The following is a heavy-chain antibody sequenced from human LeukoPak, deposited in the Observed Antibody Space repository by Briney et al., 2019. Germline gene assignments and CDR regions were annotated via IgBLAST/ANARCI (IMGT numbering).Heavy chain of an antibody. D-gene: IGHD3-22*01. V-gene: IGHV4-61*02. J-gene: IGHJ4*02. CDR3: ARGWSAYDSSGYYY. CDR1: GYSISSGYY. CDR2: IYTSGST. Sequence: KASETLSLTCTVSGYSISSGYYWAWIRQPAGKGLEWIGRIYTSGSTNYNPSLKSRLTISLDTSKNQFSLKLSSVTAADTAVYYCARGWSAYDSSGYYYWGQGTLVTVSS.